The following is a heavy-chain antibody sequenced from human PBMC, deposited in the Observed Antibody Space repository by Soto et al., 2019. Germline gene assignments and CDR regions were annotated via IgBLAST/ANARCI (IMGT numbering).Heavy chain of an antibody. Sequence: QVQLVQSGAEVKKPGSSVKVSCKASGGTFSSYTISWVRQAPGQGLEWMGRIIPILGIANYAQKFQGRVTITADKSTSTAYMELSGLRSEDTAVYYCARVGSVPAYYYDSSGYRYDAFDIWGQGTMVTVSS. V-gene: IGHV1-69*02. J-gene: IGHJ3*02. CDR3: ARVGSVPAYYYDSSGYRYDAFDI. D-gene: IGHD3-22*01. CDR2: IIPILGIA. CDR1: GGTFSSYT.